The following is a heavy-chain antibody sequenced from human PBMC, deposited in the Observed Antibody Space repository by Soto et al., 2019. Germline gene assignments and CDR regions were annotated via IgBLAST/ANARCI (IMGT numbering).Heavy chain of an antibody. Sequence: PRGSLRLSCAASGFTFDDYAMHWVRQAPGKGLEWVSGISWNSGSIGYADSVKGRFTISRDNAKNSLYLQMNSLRAEDTALYYCAKGYYDILRSPFGDPWGQGTLVTVSS. CDR2: ISWNSGSI. J-gene: IGHJ5*02. CDR1: GFTFDDYA. CDR3: AKGYYDILRSPFGDP. V-gene: IGHV3-9*01. D-gene: IGHD3-9*01.